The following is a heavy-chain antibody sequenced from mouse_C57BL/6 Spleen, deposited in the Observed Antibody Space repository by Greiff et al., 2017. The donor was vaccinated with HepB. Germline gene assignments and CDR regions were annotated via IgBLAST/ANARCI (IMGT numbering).Heavy chain of an antibody. V-gene: IGHV1-55*01. Sequence: VQLQQSGAVLVKPGASVKMSCKASGYTFTSYWITWVKQRPGQGLEWIGDIYPGSGSTNYNEKFKSKATLTVDTSSSTAYMQLSSLTSEDSAVYYCARSSTTVVADYFDYWGQGTTLTVSS. CDR1: GYTFTSYW. J-gene: IGHJ2*01. CDR2: IYPGSGST. CDR3: ARSSTTVVADYFDY. D-gene: IGHD1-1*01.